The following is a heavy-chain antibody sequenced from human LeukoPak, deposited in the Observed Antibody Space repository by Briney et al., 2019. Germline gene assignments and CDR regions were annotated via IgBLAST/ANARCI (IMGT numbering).Heavy chain of an antibody. Sequence: GGSLRLSCAASGFTFSRYSMNWVRQAPGKGLEWVSTISSTSTYIYYADSVKGRFTISRDNAKNSLYLQMNSLRAEDTAVYYCAREVQLERPHMDVWGKGTTVTVSS. CDR1: GFTFSRYS. J-gene: IGHJ6*03. CDR3: AREVQLERPHMDV. V-gene: IGHV3-21*01. CDR2: ISSTSTYI. D-gene: IGHD1-1*01.